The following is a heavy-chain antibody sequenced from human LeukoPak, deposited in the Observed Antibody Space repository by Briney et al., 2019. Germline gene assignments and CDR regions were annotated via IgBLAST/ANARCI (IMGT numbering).Heavy chain of an antibody. CDR2: IYTSGST. V-gene: IGHV4-4*07. J-gene: IGHJ6*02. CDR1: GGSISSYY. D-gene: IGHD2-2*01. Sequence: SETLSLTCSVSGGSISSYYWSWTRQPAGKGLEWIGRIYTSGSTNYNPSLKSRVTMSVDTSKNQCSLKLSSVTAADTAVNYCARERYQDIVVVPAAATYPYYYYDYGMDVWGQGTTVTVSS. CDR3: ARERYQDIVVVPAAATYPYYYYDYGMDV.